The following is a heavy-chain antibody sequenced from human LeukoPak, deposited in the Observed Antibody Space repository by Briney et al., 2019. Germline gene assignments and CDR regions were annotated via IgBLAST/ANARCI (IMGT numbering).Heavy chain of an antibody. J-gene: IGHJ4*02. CDR2: INHCGST. Sequence: SETLSLTCAVYGGSFSGYYWSWIRQPPGKGLEWIGEINHCGSTNYNPSLKSRVTISVDTSKNQFSLKLSSVTAADTAVYYCASGDYVWGSYRYMALDYWGQGTLVTVSS. CDR1: GGSFSGYY. CDR3: ASGDYVWGSYRYMALDY. V-gene: IGHV4-34*01. D-gene: IGHD3-16*02.